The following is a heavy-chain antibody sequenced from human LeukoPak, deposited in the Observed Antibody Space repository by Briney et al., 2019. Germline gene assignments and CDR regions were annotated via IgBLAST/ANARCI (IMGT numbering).Heavy chain of an antibody. J-gene: IGHJ4*02. CDR1: GFTFSSYG. Sequence: GGSLRLSCAASGFTFSSYGMHWVRQAPGKGLEWVSVIYSGGSTYYAGSVKGRFTISRDNSKNTLYLQMNSLRAEDTAVYYCARDKELSLDYWGQGTLVTVSS. V-gene: IGHV3-NL1*01. CDR2: IYSGGST. D-gene: IGHD3-16*02. CDR3: ARDKELSLDY.